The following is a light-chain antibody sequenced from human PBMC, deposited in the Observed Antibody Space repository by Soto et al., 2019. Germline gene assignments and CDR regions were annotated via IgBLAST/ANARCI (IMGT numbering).Light chain of an antibody. CDR2: TAS. CDR1: EGVASN. Sequence: SHSAGSLSVSLADSATLFCRASEGVASNYLAWYQKKPGRAPRLLIYTASTRATDIPDRFSGSGSGTEFTLTISSLQSEDFAAYYCQQYNNWPPVTFGQGTNVDIK. J-gene: IGKJ1*01. CDR3: QQYNNWPPVT. V-gene: IGKV3D-15*01.